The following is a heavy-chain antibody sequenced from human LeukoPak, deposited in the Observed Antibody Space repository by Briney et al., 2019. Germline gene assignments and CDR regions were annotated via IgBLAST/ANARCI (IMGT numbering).Heavy chain of an antibody. D-gene: IGHD6-19*01. Sequence: SVKVSRKASGGTFSSYAISWVRQAPGQGLEWMGRIIPIFGTANYAQKFQGRVTITTDESTSTAYMELSSLRSEDTAVYYCARRRESSGLIFDYWGQGTLVTVSS. J-gene: IGHJ4*02. CDR1: GGTFSSYA. CDR2: IIPIFGTA. V-gene: IGHV1-69*05. CDR3: ARRRESSGLIFDY.